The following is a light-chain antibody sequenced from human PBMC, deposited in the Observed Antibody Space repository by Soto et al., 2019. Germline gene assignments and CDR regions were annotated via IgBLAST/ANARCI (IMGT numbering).Light chain of an antibody. Sequence: EIVLRQSQATLFLSPGQRGILSCRASQSVTSHLAWYQHKPGQAPRLLMYDASDRATGIPARFSGSGSGTDFTRTISSLEPEDFAVYYCRHRSDWPPGLTFGGGTKVEIK. J-gene: IGKJ4*01. V-gene: IGKV3-11*01. CDR3: RHRSDWPPGLT. CDR2: DAS. CDR1: QSVTSH.